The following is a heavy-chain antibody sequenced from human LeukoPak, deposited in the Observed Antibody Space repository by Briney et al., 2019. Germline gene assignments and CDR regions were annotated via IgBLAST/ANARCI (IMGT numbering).Heavy chain of an antibody. CDR3: AGGRDSFNLYLDS. Sequence: PGGSLRLSCAASGFSFSSYWMHWVRQVPGKGLMWVSRIDSDGSRITYADSVKGRFTISRDNAKKTLYLQMNSLRAEDTAVYYCAGGRDSFNLYLDSWGQGTLVTVSS. CDR2: IDSDGSRI. V-gene: IGHV3-74*01. CDR1: GFSFSSYW. D-gene: IGHD5-24*01. J-gene: IGHJ4*02.